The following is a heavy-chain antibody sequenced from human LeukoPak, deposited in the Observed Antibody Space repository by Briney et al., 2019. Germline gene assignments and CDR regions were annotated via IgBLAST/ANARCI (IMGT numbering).Heavy chain of an antibody. CDR3: ARAPKGCTTTTCYAGGVDS. Sequence: GGSLRLSCAASGFTFSSYWMSWVRQAPGKGLEWVANIKQDGSEKYYVDSVKGRFTSSRDNSMNTLYLQMNSLRAEDTAMYYCARAPKGCTTTTCYAGGVDSWGQGTLVTVSS. J-gene: IGHJ4*02. CDR1: GFTFSSYW. D-gene: IGHD2-2*01. V-gene: IGHV3-7*03. CDR2: IKQDGSEK.